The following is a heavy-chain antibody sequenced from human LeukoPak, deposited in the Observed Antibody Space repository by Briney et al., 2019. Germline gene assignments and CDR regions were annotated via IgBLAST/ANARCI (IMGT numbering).Heavy chain of an antibody. V-gene: IGHV4-39*01. J-gene: IGHJ4*02. CDR2: MHLGGST. Sequence: PSETLSLTCTVSGDSIISSDYYWGWVSQSPGRGLEWIGSMHLGGSTYYNPSLKSRATIFVDTSENQFSLNLNSVTAADTAVYHCARGITTFGVAGYYFDYWGQGALLTVSS. CDR3: ARGITTFGVAGYYFDY. CDR1: GDSIISSDYY. D-gene: IGHD3-3*01.